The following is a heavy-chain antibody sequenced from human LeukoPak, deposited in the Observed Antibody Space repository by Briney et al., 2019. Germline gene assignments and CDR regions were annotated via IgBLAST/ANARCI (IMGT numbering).Heavy chain of an antibody. D-gene: IGHD1-26*01. J-gene: IGHJ3*02. Sequence: GGSLRLSCAASGFTFSSYSMNWVRQAPGKGLEWVSSISSSSSYIYYADSVKGRFTISRDNAKNSLYLQMNSLRAEDTAVYYCARKSGRGGLYDAFDIWGQGTMVTVSS. CDR2: ISSSSSYI. V-gene: IGHV3-21*01. CDR1: GFTFSSYS. CDR3: ARKSGRGGLYDAFDI.